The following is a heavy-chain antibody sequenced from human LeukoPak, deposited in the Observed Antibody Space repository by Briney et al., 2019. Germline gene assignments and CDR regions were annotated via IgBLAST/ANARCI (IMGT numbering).Heavy chain of an antibody. V-gene: IGHV3-30-3*01. J-gene: IGHJ4*02. Sequence: PGGSLRLSCAASGFTFSSYAMHWVRQAPGKGLEWVAVISYDGSNKYYADSVKGRFTISRDNSKNTLYLQMNSLRAEDTAVYYCARDLTAMVRPLGYWGLGTLVTVSS. CDR2: ISYDGSNK. CDR1: GFTFSSYA. D-gene: IGHD5-18*01. CDR3: ARDLTAMVRPLGY.